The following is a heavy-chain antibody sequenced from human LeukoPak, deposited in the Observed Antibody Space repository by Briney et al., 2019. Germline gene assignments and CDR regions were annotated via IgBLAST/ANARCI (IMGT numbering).Heavy chain of an antibody. CDR3: AGTGTGGWFDP. D-gene: IGHD1/OR15-1a*01. CDR2: INHSGST. Sequence: SETLSLTCAVYGGSFSGYYWSWIRQPPGKGLEWIGEINHSGSTNYNPSLKSRVTISVDTSKNQFSLKLSSVTAADTAVYYCAGTGTGGWFDPWGQGTLVTVSS. J-gene: IGHJ5*02. CDR1: GGSFSGYY. V-gene: IGHV4-34*01.